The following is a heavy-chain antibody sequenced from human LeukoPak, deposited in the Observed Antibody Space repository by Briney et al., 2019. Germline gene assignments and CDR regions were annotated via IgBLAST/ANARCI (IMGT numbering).Heavy chain of an antibody. D-gene: IGHD3-16*01. Sequence: SQTLSLTCTVSGGSISSGDYYWSWIRQPPGKGLEWIGYIYYSGSTYYNPSLKSRVTISVDTSKNQLSLKLSSVTAADTAVYYCARQYVWGTFLDYWGQGTLVTVSS. CDR1: GGSISSGDYY. CDR3: ARQYVWGTFLDY. J-gene: IGHJ4*02. V-gene: IGHV4-30-4*01. CDR2: IYYSGST.